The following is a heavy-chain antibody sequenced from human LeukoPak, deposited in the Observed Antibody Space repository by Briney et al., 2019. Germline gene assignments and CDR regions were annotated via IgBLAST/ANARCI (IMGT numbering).Heavy chain of an antibody. CDR2: ISSSSSYI. CDR1: GFTFSSYS. V-gene: IGHV3-21*01. J-gene: IGHJ4*02. D-gene: IGHD6-19*01. Sequence: SGGSLRLSCAASGFTFSSYSMNWVRKAPGKGREGVSSISSSSSYIYYADSVKGRFTISRDNAKNSLYLQMNSLRAEDTAVYYCARDRTYSSGSPGDWGQGTLVTVSS. CDR3: ARDRTYSSGSPGD.